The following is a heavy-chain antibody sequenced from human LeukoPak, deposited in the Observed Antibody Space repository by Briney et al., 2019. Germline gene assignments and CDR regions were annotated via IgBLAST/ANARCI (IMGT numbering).Heavy chain of an antibody. J-gene: IGHJ4*02. Sequence: ASVKVSCKASGYTFSSYAMHWVRQAPGQRLEWMGWINAGNGNTKYSQKFQGRVTITRDTSASTAHMELSSLRAEDTAVYYCARVIGYYYESSGYLDYWGQGTLVTVSS. V-gene: IGHV1-3*01. D-gene: IGHD3-22*01. CDR2: INAGNGNT. CDR3: ARVIGYYYESSGYLDY. CDR1: GYTFSSYA.